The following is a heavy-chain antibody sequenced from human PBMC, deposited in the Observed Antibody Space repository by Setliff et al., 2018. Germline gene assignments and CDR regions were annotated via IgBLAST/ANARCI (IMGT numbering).Heavy chain of an antibody. D-gene: IGHD6-13*01. Sequence: GGSLRLSCAASGFTFSSYWMSWVRQAPGKGLEWVSYISSGGGIIYYADSVKGRFTISRDNAKNSLYLQMNSLRAEDTAVYYCALSLAAAGHDAFDIWGQGTMVTVSS. CDR1: GFTFSSYW. J-gene: IGHJ3*02. CDR2: ISSGGGII. CDR3: ALSLAAAGHDAFDI. V-gene: IGHV3-48*01.